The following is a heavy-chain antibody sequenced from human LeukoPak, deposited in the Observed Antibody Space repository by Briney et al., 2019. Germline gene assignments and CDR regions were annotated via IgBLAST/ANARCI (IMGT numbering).Heavy chain of an antibody. J-gene: IGHJ4*02. CDR3: ARAQEATYYDFWSGYQPFDY. CDR2: ISAYNGNT. V-gene: IGHV1-18*01. Sequence: GASVKVSCKASGYTFTSYGISWVRQAPGQGLEWMGWISAYNGNTNYAQKLQGRVTMTTDTSTSTAYMELRSLRSDDTAVYYCARAQEATYYDFWSGYQPFDYWGQGTLVTVSS. CDR1: GYTFTSYG. D-gene: IGHD3-3*01.